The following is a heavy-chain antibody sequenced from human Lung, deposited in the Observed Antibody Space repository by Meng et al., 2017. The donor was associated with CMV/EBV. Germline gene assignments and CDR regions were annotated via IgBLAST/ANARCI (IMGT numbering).Heavy chain of an antibody. J-gene: IGHJ4*02. V-gene: IGHV4-59*03. CDR2: IYSRGGS. CDR3: ASFLSGVDPAFDN. D-gene: IGHD2/OR15-2a*01. CDR1: SVSISGHS. Sequence: SETLSLXCSVSSVSISGHSCSWIRQPPGKGLEWIGYIYSRGGSSYNPSPQSRVTISGDTSKNQVSLKLRSVIAADTPVYYCASFLSGVDPAFDNWGQGAPVTVSS.